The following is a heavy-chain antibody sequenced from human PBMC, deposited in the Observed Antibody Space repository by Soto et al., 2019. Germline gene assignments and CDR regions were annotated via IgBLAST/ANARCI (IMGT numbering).Heavy chain of an antibody. J-gene: IGHJ4*02. Sequence: XETLSLTCTVAGGSISSYYWSWIRQPPGRGLEWIGYIYYSGSTNYNPSLKSRVTISVDTSKNQFSLKLSSVTAADTAVYYCAREEGKYYYDSSGYYDDWGQGTVVTVSS. V-gene: IGHV4-59*01. CDR2: IYYSGST. D-gene: IGHD3-22*01. CDR1: GGSISSYY. CDR3: AREEGKYYYDSSGYYDD.